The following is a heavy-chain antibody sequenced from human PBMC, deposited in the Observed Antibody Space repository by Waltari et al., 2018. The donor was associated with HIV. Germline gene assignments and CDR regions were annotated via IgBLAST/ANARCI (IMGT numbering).Heavy chain of an antibody. CDR1: GSTFTGYY. J-gene: IGHJ5*02. CDR2: INPNSGGT. V-gene: IGHV1-2*06. CDR3: ARPYSSGLNWFDP. Sequence: QVQLVQSGAAVKKPGASVTVSCTASGSTFTGYYMPWVRPAPGQGLEWMGRINPNSGGTNYAQKFQGRVTMTRDTSISTAYMELSRLRSDDTAVYYCARPYSSGLNWFDPWGQGTLVTVSS. D-gene: IGHD6-19*01.